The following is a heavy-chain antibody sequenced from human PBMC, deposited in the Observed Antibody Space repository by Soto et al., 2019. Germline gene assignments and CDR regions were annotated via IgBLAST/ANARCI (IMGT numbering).Heavy chain of an antibody. Sequence: PGGSLRLSCAASGFTFRSFTMNWVRQAPGKGLEWVSTISSNSAYIYYTDALRGRFTFSRDNAKNSLHLQMNSLRAEDTAVYYCTRDASRDSSARGWFDPWGPGTLVTVSS. CDR3: TRDASRDSSARGWFDP. CDR2: ISSNSAYI. V-gene: IGHV3-21*01. D-gene: IGHD6-13*01. CDR1: GFTFRSFT. J-gene: IGHJ5*02.